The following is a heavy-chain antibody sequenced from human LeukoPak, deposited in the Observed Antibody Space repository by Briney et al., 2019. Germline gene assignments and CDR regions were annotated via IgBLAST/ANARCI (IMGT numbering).Heavy chain of an antibody. CDR1: GFTFSSYE. J-gene: IGHJ5*02. V-gene: IGHV3-48*03. Sequence: GGSLRLSCAASGFTFSSYEMNWVRQAPGKGLEWVSYISSSGSTIYYADSMKGRFTISRDNAKNSLYLQMNSLRAEDTAVYYCARERICSGGSCPFDPWGQGTLVTVSS. D-gene: IGHD2-15*01. CDR2: ISSSGSTI. CDR3: ARERICSGGSCPFDP.